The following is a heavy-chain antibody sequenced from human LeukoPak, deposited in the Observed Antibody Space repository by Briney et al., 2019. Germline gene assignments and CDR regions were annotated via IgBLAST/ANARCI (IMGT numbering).Heavy chain of an antibody. D-gene: IGHD2-15*01. Sequence: PGRSLRLSCAASGFTFSTYAIHWVRQAPGKGLEWVAVISYDGSIKCYAESVKGRFTISRDNSKDTLYLQMNSLRAEDTAVYYCARDTGVVVVAAYYFDYWGQGTLVTVSS. J-gene: IGHJ4*02. CDR2: ISYDGSIK. V-gene: IGHV3-30-3*01. CDR3: ARDTGVVVVAAYYFDY. CDR1: GFTFSTYA.